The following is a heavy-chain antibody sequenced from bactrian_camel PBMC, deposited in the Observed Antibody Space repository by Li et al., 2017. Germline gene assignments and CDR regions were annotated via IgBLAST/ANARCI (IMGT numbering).Heavy chain of an antibody. CDR2: YCNDGTA. D-gene: IGHD2*01. Sequence: VQLVESGGGSVQSGGSLRLSCIYVTGYCMAWFRQAQATPREVVAAYCNDGTASYADSVKGRFTISKDNAKNTLYLQMDNLKPEDTATYYCAAGSPFLCSTMQRQSFRYWGQGTQVTVS. CDR3: AAGSPFLCSTMQRQSFRY. CDR1: TGYC. V-gene: IGHV3S57*01. J-gene: IGHJ6*01.